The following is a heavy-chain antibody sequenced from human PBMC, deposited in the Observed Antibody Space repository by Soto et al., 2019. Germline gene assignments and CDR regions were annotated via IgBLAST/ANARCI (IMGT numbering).Heavy chain of an antibody. CDR3: ARLDYVWGSYRFTAIDY. V-gene: IGHV4-30-4*01. CDR1: GGSISSGDYY. D-gene: IGHD3-16*02. CDR2: IYYSGST. Sequence: QVQLQESGPGLVKPSQTLSLTCTVSGGSISSGDYYWSWIRQPPGKGLEWIGYIYYSGSTYYNPSRKSRVTKSVDTSKNQFSLTLSSVTAADTAVYYCARLDYVWGSYRFTAIDYWGQGTLVTVSS. J-gene: IGHJ4*02.